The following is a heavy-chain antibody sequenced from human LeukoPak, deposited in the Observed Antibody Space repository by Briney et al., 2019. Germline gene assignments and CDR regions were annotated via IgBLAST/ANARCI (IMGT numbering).Heavy chain of an antibody. J-gene: IGHJ4*02. CDR1: GYTLTSYY. CDR3: ARGFNYYDNSGYYQYYFDY. CDR2: INPSDGSA. D-gene: IGHD3-22*01. V-gene: IGHV1-46*01. Sequence: ASVKVSCKASGYTLTSYYMHWVRQAPGQGLEWMGIINPSDGSAIYTQKFQGRVTLTTDTSTSTVYMELNSLRSEDTAVYYRARGFNYYDNSGYYQYYFDYWGQGTLVTVSS.